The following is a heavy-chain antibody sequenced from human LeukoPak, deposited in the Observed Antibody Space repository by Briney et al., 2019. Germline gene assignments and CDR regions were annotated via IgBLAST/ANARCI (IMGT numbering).Heavy chain of an antibody. J-gene: IGHJ5*02. CDR1: GGSISSGDYY. CDR2: IYYSGST. D-gene: IGHD4-17*01. Sequence: SETLSLTCTVSGGSISSGDYYWSWIRQPPGKGLEWIGHIYYSGSTYYNPSLKSRVTISVDTSKNQFSLKLSSVTAADTAVYYCAREGYGDGNWFDPWGQGTPVTVSS. CDR3: AREGYGDGNWFDP. V-gene: IGHV4-30-4*01.